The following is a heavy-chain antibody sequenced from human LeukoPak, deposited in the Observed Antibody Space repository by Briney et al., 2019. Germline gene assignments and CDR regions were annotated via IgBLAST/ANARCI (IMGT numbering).Heavy chain of an antibody. CDR1: GGSINSYY. J-gene: IGHJ4*02. Sequence: SETLSLTCTVSGGSINSYYWSWIRQPPGKGLEWIGYIYYSGSTNYNPSLKSRVTISVDTSKNQFSLKLSSVTAADTAVYYCARVGSFVGQPNVWGQGTLVTVSS. CDR2: IYYSGST. D-gene: IGHD3-10*01. V-gene: IGHV4-59*01. CDR3: ARVGSFVGQPNV.